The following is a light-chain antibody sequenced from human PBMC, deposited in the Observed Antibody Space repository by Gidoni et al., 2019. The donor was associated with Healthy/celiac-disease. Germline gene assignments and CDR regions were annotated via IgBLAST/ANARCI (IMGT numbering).Light chain of an antibody. CDR2: AAS. CDR1: QGIRNG. CDR3: LQDYNYPLT. V-gene: IGKV1-6*01. Sequence: AIQMTKSPSSISASVGDRVTITCRASQGIRNGLGWYQQKPGKAPKLLIYAASSLQIGVPSRFSGSGSGTYFTLTISSLQPEDFATYYCLQDYNYPLTFGQGTKVEIK. J-gene: IGKJ1*01.